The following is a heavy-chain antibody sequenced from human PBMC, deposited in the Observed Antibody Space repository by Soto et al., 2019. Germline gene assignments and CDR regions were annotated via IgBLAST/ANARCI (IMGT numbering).Heavy chain of an antibody. Sequence: EVQLLESGGGLIQPGGSLRLSCAASGFTFSNYAMTWVRQAPGKGLEWVSGITGSGYNTYYADSVKGRFTISRDNSKSTLNLQMNSLRAEDTALYYCAKTAGSGRGYDYMDVWGKGTTVTVSS. D-gene: IGHD3-10*01. V-gene: IGHV3-23*01. CDR2: ITGSGYNT. CDR3: AKTAGSGRGYDYMDV. CDR1: GFTFSNYA. J-gene: IGHJ6*03.